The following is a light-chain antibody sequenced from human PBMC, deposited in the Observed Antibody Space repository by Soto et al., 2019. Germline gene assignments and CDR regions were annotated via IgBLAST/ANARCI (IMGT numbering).Light chain of an antibody. Sequence: IVLTQSPGPPSLSPGERATLSCRASQTVTRNYLAWHQQKPGQTPRLLVYGASSRATGIPDRFSGSGSGTDFTLTISRLEPEDFAVYYCQQHGSSPITFGQGTRLEIK. V-gene: IGKV3-20*01. J-gene: IGKJ5*01. CDR3: QQHGSSPIT. CDR1: QTVTRNY. CDR2: GAS.